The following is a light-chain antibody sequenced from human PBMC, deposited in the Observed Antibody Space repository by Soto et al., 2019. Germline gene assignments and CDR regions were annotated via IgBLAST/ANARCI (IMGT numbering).Light chain of an antibody. J-gene: IGKJ1*01. CDR1: QTISNY. V-gene: IGKV1-5*03. CDR3: QQYYIYAT. CDR2: RSS. Sequence: DIQMTQSPSTLSASVGDRVTITCRASQTISNYLTWYQQRPGKAPKLLIYRSSILQNGVPSRFSGSGSGTEFTLTISCLQPYVFATYYCQQYYIYATFGQGTRVEI.